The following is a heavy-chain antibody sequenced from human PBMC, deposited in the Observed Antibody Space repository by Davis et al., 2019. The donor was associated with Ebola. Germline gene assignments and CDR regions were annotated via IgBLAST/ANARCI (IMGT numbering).Heavy chain of an antibody. V-gene: IGHV3-64*01. CDR3: ARGSTVVMITDAFDI. Sequence: GESLKISCAASGFTFSGYEMNWVRQAPGKGLEYVSAISSNGGSTYYANSVKGRFTISRDNSKNTLYLQMGSLRAEDMAVYYCARGSTVVMITDAFDIWGQGTMVTVSS. CDR1: GFTFSGYE. CDR2: ISSNGGST. J-gene: IGHJ3*02. D-gene: IGHD4-23*01.